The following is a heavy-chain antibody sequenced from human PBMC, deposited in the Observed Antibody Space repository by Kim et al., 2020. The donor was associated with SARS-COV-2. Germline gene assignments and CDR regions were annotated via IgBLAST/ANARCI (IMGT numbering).Heavy chain of an antibody. J-gene: IGHJ5*02. CDR3: ARERVDTAT. CDR2: GST. Sequence: GSTYYADSVKGRFTISRDNSKNTLYLQMNSLRAEDTAVYYCARERVDTATWGQGTLVTVSS. V-gene: IGHV3-66*01. D-gene: IGHD5-18*01.